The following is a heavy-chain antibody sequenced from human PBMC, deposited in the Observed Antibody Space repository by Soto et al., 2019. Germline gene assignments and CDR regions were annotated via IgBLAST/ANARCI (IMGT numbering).Heavy chain of an antibody. D-gene: IGHD3-10*01. CDR3: AREQKMFRGVSGRLNWFDP. J-gene: IGHJ5*02. CDR2: IIPIFGTA. V-gene: IGHV1-69*01. Sequence: QAQLVQSGAEVKKPGSSVKVSCKASGGTFSSYAISWVRQAPGQGLEWMGGIIPIFGTANYAQKFQGRVTISADESTSTAYMELSSLRSEDTAVYYCAREQKMFRGVSGRLNWFDPWGQGTLVTVSS. CDR1: GGTFSSYA.